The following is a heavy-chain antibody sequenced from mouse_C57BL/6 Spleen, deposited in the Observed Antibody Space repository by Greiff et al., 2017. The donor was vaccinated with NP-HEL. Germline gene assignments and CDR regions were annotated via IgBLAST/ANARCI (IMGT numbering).Heavy chain of an antibody. CDR3: AREAVNFYFDD. Sequence: EVQLMESGGGLVKPGGSLKLSCAASGFTFSSYAMSWVRQTPEKRLEWVATISDGGSYTYYPDNVKGRFTISRDNAKNNLYLQKSHLKSEDTAMYYCAREAVNFYFDDWGQGTTLTVSS. J-gene: IGHJ2*01. V-gene: IGHV5-4*01. CDR2: ISDGGSYT. D-gene: IGHD1-3*01. CDR1: GFTFSSYA.